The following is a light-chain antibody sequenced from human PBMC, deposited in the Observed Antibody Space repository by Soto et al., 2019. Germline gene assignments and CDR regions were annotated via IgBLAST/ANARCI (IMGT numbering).Light chain of an antibody. Sequence: EIVLTQSPATLSLSPGERATLSCRASQSVSNFLAWYQQRPGQAPRLLISAASNRATGIPARFIGSGSGTDFTLTISSLEPEDFAVYYCQHRSNWPPFTFGGGTKVEI. CDR3: QHRSNWPPFT. CDR1: QSVSNF. V-gene: IGKV3-11*01. CDR2: AAS. J-gene: IGKJ4*01.